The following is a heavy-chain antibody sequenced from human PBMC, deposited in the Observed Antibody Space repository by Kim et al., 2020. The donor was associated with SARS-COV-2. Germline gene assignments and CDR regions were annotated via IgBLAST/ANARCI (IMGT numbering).Heavy chain of an antibody. Sequence: SETLSLTCTVSGGSISSSSYYWGWIRQPPGKGLEWIGSIYYSGSAYYNPSLKSRVTISVDTSKNQFSLKLSSVTAADTAVYYCVAVAGTQAFDYWGQGTLVTVSS. D-gene: IGHD6-19*01. CDR1: GGSISSSSYY. CDR3: VAVAGTQAFDY. CDR2: IYYSGSA. J-gene: IGHJ4*02. V-gene: IGHV4-39*01.